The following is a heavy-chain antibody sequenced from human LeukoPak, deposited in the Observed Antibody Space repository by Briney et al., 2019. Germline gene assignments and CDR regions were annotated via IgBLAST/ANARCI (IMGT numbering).Heavy chain of an antibody. Sequence: GGSLRLSCAASGFTFRNYRMNWVRQAPGKGLEWVSSISSSSSYIYYADSVQGRFTISRDNAKNSLYLQMNSLRAEDTAVYYCARDPVGVTPFDYWGQGTLVTVSS. CDR2: ISSSSSYI. D-gene: IGHD1-26*01. CDR1: GFTFRNYR. V-gene: IGHV3-21*01. CDR3: ARDPVGVTPFDY. J-gene: IGHJ4*02.